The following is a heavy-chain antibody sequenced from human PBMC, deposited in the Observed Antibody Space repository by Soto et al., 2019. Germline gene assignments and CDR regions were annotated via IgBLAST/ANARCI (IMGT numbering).Heavy chain of an antibody. CDR3: ATGFWIGPIAHCFDY. CDR2: IIPLFGTE. D-gene: IGHD3-3*01. Sequence: QVHLVQSGAEVKKPGSSVKVSCKASGGSFSTYAINWLRQAPGQGLEWMGGIIPLFGTENYAQNFQDRFTFTADKSTTTAYMEVRRLRSEDTAVYYCATGFWIGPIAHCFDYWGQGTLVTVSS. CDR1: GGSFSTYA. V-gene: IGHV1-69*06. J-gene: IGHJ4*01.